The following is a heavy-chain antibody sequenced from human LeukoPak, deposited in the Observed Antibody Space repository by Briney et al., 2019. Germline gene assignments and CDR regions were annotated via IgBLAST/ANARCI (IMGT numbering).Heavy chain of an antibody. V-gene: IGHV4-34*01. CDR1: GGSFSGYY. D-gene: IGHD1-1*01. Sequence: SETLSLTCAVYGGSFSGYYWSWIRQPPGKGPEWIGEINHRGSTNYNPSLKSRVTISVDTSKNQFSLKLSSVTAADTAVYYCAREGTAGTNLNWFDPWGQGTLVTVSS. CDR2: INHRGST. J-gene: IGHJ5*02. CDR3: AREGTAGTNLNWFDP.